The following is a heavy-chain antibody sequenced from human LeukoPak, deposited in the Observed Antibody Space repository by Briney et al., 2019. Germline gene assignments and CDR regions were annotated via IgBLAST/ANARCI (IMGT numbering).Heavy chain of an antibody. CDR3: ARKHYDILTGYQFFDY. J-gene: IGHJ4*02. CDR1: GGSFSGYY. D-gene: IGHD3-9*01. Sequence: SETLSLTCGVYGGSFSGYYWSWIRQPPGKGLEWIGEINDSGRSNYKSSLKSRVTISEDTSKNQFSLKLSSVTAADTAVYYCARKHYDILTGYQFFDYWGQGTLVTVSS. CDR2: INDSGRS. V-gene: IGHV4-34*01.